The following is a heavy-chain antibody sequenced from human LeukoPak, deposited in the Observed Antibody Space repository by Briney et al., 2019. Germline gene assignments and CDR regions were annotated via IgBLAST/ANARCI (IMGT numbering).Heavy chain of an antibody. D-gene: IGHD7-27*01. J-gene: IGHJ4*02. CDR3: ARGGAITGEVDY. CDR2: IIPIFGTA. CDR1: GGTFSSYA. V-gene: IGHV1-69*05. Sequence: SVKVSCKASGGTFSSYAISWVRQAPGQGLEWMGGIIPIFGTANYAQKFQGRVTITTDGSTSTAYMELSSLRSEDTAVYYCARGGAITGEVDYWGQGTLVTVSS.